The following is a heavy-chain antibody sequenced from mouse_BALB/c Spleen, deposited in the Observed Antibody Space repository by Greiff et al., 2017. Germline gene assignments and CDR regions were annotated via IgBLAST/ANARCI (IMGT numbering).Heavy chain of an antibody. V-gene: IGHV2-9*02. D-gene: IGHD2-14*01. CDR1: GFSLTSYG. Sequence: VQLQQSGPGLVAPSQSLSITCTVSGFSLTSYGVHWVRQPPGKGLEWLGVIWAGGSTNYNSALMSRLSISKDNSKSQVFLKMNSLQTDDTAMYYCARDYYRYEDAMDYWGQGTSVTVSS. J-gene: IGHJ4*01. CDR3: ARDYYRYEDAMDY. CDR2: IWAGGST.